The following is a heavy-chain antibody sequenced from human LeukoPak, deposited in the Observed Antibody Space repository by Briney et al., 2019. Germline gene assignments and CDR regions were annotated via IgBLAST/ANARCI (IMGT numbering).Heavy chain of an antibody. CDR1: GGSISSYY. V-gene: IGHV4-59*01. CDR3: ARARDYYDSSGYYYRFDY. J-gene: IGHJ4*02. CDR2: TYYSGST. D-gene: IGHD3-22*01. Sequence: SETLSLTCTVSGGSISSYYWSWIRQPPGKGLEWIGYTYYSGSTDYNPSLKSRVTILLDTSKNQFSLKLSSVTAADTAVYYCARARDYYDSSGYYYRFDYWGQGTLVTVSS.